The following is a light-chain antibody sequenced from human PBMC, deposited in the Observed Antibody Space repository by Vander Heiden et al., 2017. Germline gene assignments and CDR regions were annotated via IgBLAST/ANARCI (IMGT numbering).Light chain of an antibody. CDR1: SSDVGGYNY. J-gene: IGLJ1*01. CDR2: DVA. V-gene: IGLV2-11*01. CDR3: CSYAGSYVYV. Sequence: QPALTQPRPVSGSPGQSVTISCTGTSSDVGGYNYVSWYQQHPGKAPKLMIYDVAQRPSGVPDRFSGSKSGNTASLTISGLQAEDEADYYCCSYAGSYVYVFGTGTTVTVL.